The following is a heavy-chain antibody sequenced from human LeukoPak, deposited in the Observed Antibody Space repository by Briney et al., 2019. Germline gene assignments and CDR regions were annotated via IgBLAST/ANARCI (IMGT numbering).Heavy chain of an antibody. CDR3: AKDLKQAWLLHY. V-gene: IGHV3-30*18. CDR1: GFTFRSHG. D-gene: IGHD5-18*01. J-gene: IGHJ4*02. Sequence: GRSLRLSCAASGFTFRSHGMHWVRQAPGKGLEWLSFISYDAINKYYADSVKGRLTISRDNSKNTVYLQMNSLRAEDTAVYYCAKDLKQAWLLHYWGQGTLVTVSS. CDR2: ISYDAINK.